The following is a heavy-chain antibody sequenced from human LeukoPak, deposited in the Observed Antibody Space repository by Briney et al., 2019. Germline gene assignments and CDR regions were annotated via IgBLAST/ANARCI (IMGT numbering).Heavy chain of an antibody. V-gene: IGHV3-15*01. J-gene: IGHJ4*02. CDR3: TTDPLIWFGDLFF. Sequence: GGSLRLSCAASGFSFSRAWMNWVRQAPGKGLEWVGRIRSKTDGGTTDYAATVDGRFTISRDDAKNTLYLQMNSLKTEDTAVYHCTTDPLIWFGDLFFGGQGTLVTVSS. D-gene: IGHD3-10*01. CDR2: IRSKTDGGTT. CDR1: GFSFSRAW.